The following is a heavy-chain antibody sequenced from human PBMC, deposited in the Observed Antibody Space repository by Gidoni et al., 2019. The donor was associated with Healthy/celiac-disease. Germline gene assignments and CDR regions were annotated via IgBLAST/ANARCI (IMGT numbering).Heavy chain of an antibody. J-gene: IGHJ4*02. Sequence: QVQLVESGGGVVQPGRSLRLPCAASGFTFSSDGMHWVRQAPGKGLEWVAVISYDGSNKYYADSVKGRFTISRDNSKNTLYLQMNSLRAEDTAVYYCAKDSGYDNAYFDYWGQGTLVTVSS. CDR2: ISYDGSNK. V-gene: IGHV3-30*18. CDR1: GFTFSSDG. CDR3: AKDSGYDNAYFDY. D-gene: IGHD5-12*01.